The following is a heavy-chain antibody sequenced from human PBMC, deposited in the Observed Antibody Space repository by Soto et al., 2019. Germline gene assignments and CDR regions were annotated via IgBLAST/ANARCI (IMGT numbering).Heavy chain of an antibody. D-gene: IGHD6-13*01. CDR1: GYTFTSYY. Sequence: ASVKVSCKASGYTFTSYYMHWVRQAPGQGLEWMGIINPSGGSTSYAQKFQGRVTMTRETSTSTVYMELSSLRSEDTAVYYCARGRIADTHWFDXWGQGTMVTVSX. J-gene: IGHJ5*02. CDR2: INPSGGST. V-gene: IGHV1-46*01. CDR3: ARGRIADTHWFDX.